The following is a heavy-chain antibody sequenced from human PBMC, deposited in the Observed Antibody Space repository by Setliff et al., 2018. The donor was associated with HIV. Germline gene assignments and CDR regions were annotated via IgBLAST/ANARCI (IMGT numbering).Heavy chain of an antibody. CDR3: ARGQHSSTWGALFDY. CDR1: GDSLSSGTYY. CDR2: VSYSGST. Sequence: SETLSLTCSVAGDSLSSGTYYWGWIRQPPGKGLEWIGSVSYSGSTLYNASLKNRVTISIDKSKSQFSLKLSSVTAADTALYYCARGQHSSTWGALFDYWGQGTLVTVSS. J-gene: IGHJ4*02. V-gene: IGHV4-39*07. D-gene: IGHD6-13*01.